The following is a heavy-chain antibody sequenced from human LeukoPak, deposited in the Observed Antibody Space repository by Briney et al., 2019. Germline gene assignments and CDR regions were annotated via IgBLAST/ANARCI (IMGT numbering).Heavy chain of an antibody. V-gene: IGHV3-11*01. Sequence: GGSLRLSCAASGFTFSDYYMSWIRQAPGKGLEWVSDISSSGSTIYYADSVKGRFTISRDNSKNSLYLQMNSLRAEDTAVYYCARESGSGSYNAFDIWGQGTMVTVSS. J-gene: IGHJ3*02. D-gene: IGHD1-26*01. CDR3: ARESGSGSYNAFDI. CDR1: GFTFSDYY. CDR2: ISSSGSTI.